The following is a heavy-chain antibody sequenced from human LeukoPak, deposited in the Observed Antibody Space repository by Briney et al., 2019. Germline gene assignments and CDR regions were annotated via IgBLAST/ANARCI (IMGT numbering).Heavy chain of an antibody. CDR3: ATGPPPPPYYYDNSGWAPFDY. V-gene: IGHV1-24*01. CDR2: FDPEDGET. J-gene: IGHJ4*02. D-gene: IGHD3-22*01. CDR1: GYTFTSYG. Sequence: GASVKVSCKASGYTFTSYGISWVRQAPGKGLEWMGGFDPEDGETIYAQKFQGRVTMTEDTSTDTAYMELSGLRSEDTAVYYCATGPPPPPYYYDNSGWAPFDYWGQGTLVTVPS.